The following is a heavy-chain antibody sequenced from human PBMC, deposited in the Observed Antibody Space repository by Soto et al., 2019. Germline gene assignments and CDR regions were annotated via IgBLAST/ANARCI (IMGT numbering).Heavy chain of an antibody. CDR3: ARRSRYGAYRRSYYYYGIDV. Sequence: QVQLVQSGAEVKKPGASVKVSCKASGYTFTSYGISWVRQDPGQGLEWMGWISAYNGNTNYAQKLQGRVTMTTDTSTSTAYMELRSLRSDDTAVYYCARRSRYGAYRRSYYYYGIDVWGQGTTVTVSS. CDR2: ISAYNGNT. J-gene: IGHJ6*02. CDR1: GYTFTSYG. D-gene: IGHD4-17*01. V-gene: IGHV1-18*01.